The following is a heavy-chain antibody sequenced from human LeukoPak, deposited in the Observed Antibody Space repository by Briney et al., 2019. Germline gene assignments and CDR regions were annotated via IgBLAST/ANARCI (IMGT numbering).Heavy chain of an antibody. D-gene: IGHD5-18*01. J-gene: IGHJ4*02. CDR3: ARVPGLWLTFDY. Sequence: ASVKVSCKASGYTFTSYAMRRVRQAPGQRLEWMGWINAGNGNTKYSQKFQGRVTITRDTSASTAYMELSSLRSEDTAVYYCARVPGLWLTFDYWGQGTLVTVSS. V-gene: IGHV1-3*01. CDR1: GYTFTSYA. CDR2: INAGNGNT.